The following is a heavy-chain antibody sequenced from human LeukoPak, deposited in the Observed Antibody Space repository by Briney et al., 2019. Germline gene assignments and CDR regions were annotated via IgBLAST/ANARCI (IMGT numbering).Heavy chain of an antibody. CDR2: IYPGDSDT. D-gene: IGHD5-18*01. J-gene: IGHJ4*02. V-gene: IGHV5-51*01. Sequence: ASVRVSCKASGYTFTSYGISWVRQMPGKGLEWMGIIYPGDSDTRYSPSFQGQVTISADKSISTAYLQWSSLKASDTAMYYCARVGSRIQTPDFYYWGQGTLVTVSS. CDR3: ARVGSRIQTPDFYY. CDR1: GYTFTSYG.